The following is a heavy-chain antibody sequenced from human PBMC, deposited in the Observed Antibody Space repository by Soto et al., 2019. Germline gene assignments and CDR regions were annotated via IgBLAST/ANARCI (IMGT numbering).Heavy chain of an antibody. CDR3: ARDRNYGGNSVGYYYYYGMDV. V-gene: IGHV1-69*01. D-gene: IGHD4-17*01. J-gene: IGHJ6*02. Sequence: QVQLVQSGAEVKKPGSSVKVSCKASGGTFSSYAISWVRQAPGQGLEWMGGIIPIFGTANYAQKFQGRVTITADESTSTAYMELSSLRSEDTAVYYCARDRNYGGNSVGYYYYYGMDVWDQGTTVTVSS. CDR1: GGTFSSYA. CDR2: IIPIFGTA.